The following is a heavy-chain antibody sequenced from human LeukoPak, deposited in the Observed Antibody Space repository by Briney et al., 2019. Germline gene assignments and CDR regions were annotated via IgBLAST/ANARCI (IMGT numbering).Heavy chain of an antibody. Sequence: TETLSLTCTVSGGSISSHYWSWIRQPPGKGLEWIGYIYYSGSTNYNPSLKSRVTISVDTSKNQFSLKLSSVTAADTAVYYCARSELGVYYYYYYYMDVWGKGTTVTVSS. CDR1: GGSISSHY. CDR3: ARSELGVYYYYYYYMDV. D-gene: IGHD7-27*01. J-gene: IGHJ6*03. V-gene: IGHV4-59*11. CDR2: IYYSGST.